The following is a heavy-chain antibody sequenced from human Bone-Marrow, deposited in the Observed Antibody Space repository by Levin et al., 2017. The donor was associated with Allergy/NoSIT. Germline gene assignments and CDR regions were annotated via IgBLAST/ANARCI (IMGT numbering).Heavy chain of an antibody. CDR1: GFTFSNIW. CDR2: IKGKTDGGTT. D-gene: IGHD5-18*01. CDR3: TTAGDSYGLAY. J-gene: IGHJ4*02. Sequence: GGSLRLSCAVSGFTFSNIWMNWVRQAPGKGLEWVGRIKGKTDGGTTDYAAPVKGRFTISRDDLKDTLYLQMNSLRTEDTAVYYCTTAGDSYGLAYWGQGTLVTVSS. V-gene: IGHV3-15*07.